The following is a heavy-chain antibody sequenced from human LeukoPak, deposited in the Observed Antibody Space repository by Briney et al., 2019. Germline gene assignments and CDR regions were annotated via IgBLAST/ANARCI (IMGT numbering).Heavy chain of an antibody. V-gene: IGHV4-59*01. Sequence: PSETLSLTCTVSGGSISSYYWSWIRQPPGQGLEWIGYIYYSGSTNYNPSLKSRVTISVDTSKNQFSLKLSSVTAADTAVYYCARGNYYDSSGYYGTFDYWGQGTLVTVSS. CDR1: GGSISSYY. D-gene: IGHD3-22*01. CDR3: ARGNYYDSSGYYGTFDY. J-gene: IGHJ4*02. CDR2: IYYSGST.